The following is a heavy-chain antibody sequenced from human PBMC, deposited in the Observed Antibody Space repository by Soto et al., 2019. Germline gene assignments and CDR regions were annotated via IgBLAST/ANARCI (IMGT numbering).Heavy chain of an antibody. D-gene: IGHD1-26*01. CDR2: VYYTGTI. CDR1: NVSISSSY. Sequence: SETLSLTCSVCNVSISSSYWNWLRQAPGKGLEWIGFVYYTGTIKYNPSLKSRVTISVDTSRNEFSLRLTSVTTADTAFYFCARDFAGRGPFDPWGPGTLVTVSS. J-gene: IGHJ5*01. CDR3: ARDFAGRGPFDP. V-gene: IGHV4-59*01.